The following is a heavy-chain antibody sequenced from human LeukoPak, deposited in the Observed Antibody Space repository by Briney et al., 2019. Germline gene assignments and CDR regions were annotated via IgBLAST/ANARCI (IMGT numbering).Heavy chain of an antibody. Sequence: PGGSLRLSCAASGFTFSGSAIHWVRQTSGKGLEWVGRIRTKVNTYAAAYGESVKGRFTISRDNSKNTLYLQMNSLRAEDTAVYYCAKDLQNYYDSSGYYSNPYYFDYWGQGTLVTVSS. J-gene: IGHJ4*02. CDR2: IRTKVNTYAA. V-gene: IGHV3-73*01. CDR1: GFTFSGSA. CDR3: AKDLQNYYDSSGYYSNPYYFDY. D-gene: IGHD3-22*01.